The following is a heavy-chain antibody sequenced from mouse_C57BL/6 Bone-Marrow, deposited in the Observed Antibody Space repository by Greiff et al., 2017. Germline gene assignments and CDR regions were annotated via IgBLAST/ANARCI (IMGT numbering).Heavy chain of an antibody. D-gene: IGHD1-1*01. CDR2: IYPSDSET. J-gene: IGHJ1*03. V-gene: IGHV1-61*01. CDR1: GYTFTSYW. CDR3: ARTYYYGSSPYWYFDV. Sequence: QVQLQQPGAELVRPGSSVKLSCKASGYTFTSYWMDWVKQRPGQGLEWIGNIYPSDSETHYNQKFKDKATLTVDKSSSTAYMQLSSLTSEDSAVYYWARTYYYGSSPYWYFDVWGTGTTVTVSS.